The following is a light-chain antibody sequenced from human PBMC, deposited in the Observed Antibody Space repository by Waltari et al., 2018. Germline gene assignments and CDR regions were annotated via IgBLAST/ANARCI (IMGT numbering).Light chain of an antibody. CDR1: QRITNY. J-gene: IGKJ4*02. Sequence: ILLTQSPAPLSLSPGASATLSCRASQRITNYLAWYQQKPGQAPRLLIYVAITRATGIPARFSGGGSGTDFTLTITSLEPEDVALYYCQHRSTWPRTFGGGTNVVL. CDR3: QHRSTWPRT. CDR2: VAI. V-gene: IGKV3-11*01.